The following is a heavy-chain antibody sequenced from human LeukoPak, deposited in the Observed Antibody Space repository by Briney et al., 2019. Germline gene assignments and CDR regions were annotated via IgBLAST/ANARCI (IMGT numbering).Heavy chain of an antibody. J-gene: IGHJ3*02. CDR2: ISYDGSNK. V-gene: IGHV3-30*04. CDR1: GFTFSSYA. Sequence: PGGSLRLSCAASGFTFSSYAMHWVRQAPGKGLEWVAVISYDGSNKYYADSVKGRFTISRDNSKNTLYLQMNSLRAEDTAVYYCASWYLGAFDIWGQGTMVTVSS. D-gene: IGHD3-16*01. CDR3: ASWYLGAFDI.